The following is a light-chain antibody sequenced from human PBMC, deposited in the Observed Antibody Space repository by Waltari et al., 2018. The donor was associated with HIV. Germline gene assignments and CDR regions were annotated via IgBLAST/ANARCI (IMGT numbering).Light chain of an antibody. CDR1: GSAVGRYHF. CDR2: DVS. CDR3: SSYTSSRTVV. J-gene: IGLJ2*01. V-gene: IGLV2-14*03. Sequence: QSALTQPASVSGSRGQPITLSCTGAGSAVGRYHFVSWYHHHPGKAPKLIIYDVSTRPSGVSNRFSGSKSGTTASLTISGLQAEDEADYYCSSYTSSRTVVFGGGTKLTVL.